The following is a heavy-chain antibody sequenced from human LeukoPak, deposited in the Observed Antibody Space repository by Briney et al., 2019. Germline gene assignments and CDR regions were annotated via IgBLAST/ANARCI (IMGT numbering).Heavy chain of an antibody. Sequence: ASVKVSCKASGYTFTGYYMHWVRQAPGQGLEWMGWINTNTGNPTYAQGFTGRFVFSLDTSVSTAYLQISSLKAEDTAVYYCARTQYYYGSGSYHPDYWGQGTLVTVSS. CDR3: ARTQYYYGSGSYHPDY. D-gene: IGHD3-10*01. J-gene: IGHJ4*02. CDR2: INTNTGNP. V-gene: IGHV7-4-1*02. CDR1: GYTFTGYY.